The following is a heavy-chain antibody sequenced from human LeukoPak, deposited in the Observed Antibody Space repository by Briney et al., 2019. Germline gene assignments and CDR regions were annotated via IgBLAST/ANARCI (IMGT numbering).Heavy chain of an antibody. Sequence: GGSLRLSCTASGFTFGDYGMSWFRQAPGKGLEWIGFIRSKAYGGTTDYAASVKGRFTISRDDSKSIAYLQMNSLKTEDTAMYYCTRAFPLTGYHPETFDYWGQGTLVTVSS. CDR3: TRAFPLTGYHPETFDY. D-gene: IGHD3-9*01. J-gene: IGHJ4*02. V-gene: IGHV3-49*03. CDR2: IRSKAYGGTT. CDR1: GFTFGDYG.